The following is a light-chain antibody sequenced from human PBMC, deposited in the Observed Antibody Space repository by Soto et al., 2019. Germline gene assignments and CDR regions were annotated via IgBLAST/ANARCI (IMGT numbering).Light chain of an antibody. CDR2: NND. V-gene: IGLV1-44*01. Sequence: QPVLTQPPSASGTPGQRVTISCSGGSSNIGSNAVNWYQQLPGTAPKVVIYNNDQRPSGVPDRLSGSKSGTSASLAISGLQSEDEADYYCAAWDDSLHGPVFGGGTKVTVL. CDR3: AAWDDSLHGPV. J-gene: IGLJ3*02. CDR1: SSNIGSNA.